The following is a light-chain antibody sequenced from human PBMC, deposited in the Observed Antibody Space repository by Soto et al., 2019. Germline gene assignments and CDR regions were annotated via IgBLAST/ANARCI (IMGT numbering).Light chain of an antibody. CDR2: DVS. CDR1: QSISSW. CDR3: QQYNSFPWT. V-gene: IGKV1-5*01. Sequence: DIQMTQSPSTLSASVGDRVIITCRASQSISSWLAWYQQKPGKAPNLLIYDVSSLESGVPSRFSGSGSGTEFTLTISSLQPDDFATYYCQQYNSFPWTFGLGTRWIS. J-gene: IGKJ1*01.